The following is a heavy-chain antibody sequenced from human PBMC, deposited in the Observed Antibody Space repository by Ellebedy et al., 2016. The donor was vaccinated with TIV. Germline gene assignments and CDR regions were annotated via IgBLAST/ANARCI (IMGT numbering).Heavy chain of an antibody. D-gene: IGHD1-1*01. CDR3: ARDGNLGY. V-gene: IGHV3-7*03. Sequence: GESLKISCAASGFTFSRYWLSWVRQAPGQGLELVAKIKEDGSLKYYVDAVKGRFAISRDNAKNSLYLQMNSLRTEDTAVNYCARDGNLGYWGQGTLVTVSS. CDR1: GFTFSRYW. J-gene: IGHJ4*02. CDR2: IKEDGSLK.